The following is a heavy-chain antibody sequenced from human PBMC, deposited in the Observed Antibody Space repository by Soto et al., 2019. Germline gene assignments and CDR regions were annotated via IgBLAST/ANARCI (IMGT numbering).Heavy chain of an antibody. CDR1: GGSVSSYW. Sequence: SETLSLTCSVSGGSVSSYWWSWIRQPPGKGLEWIGYIYYTGSTNYSPSLKGRVTISLDASKSQFSLKLTSVTAADTAVYYCARGPGASDYYFDYWGPGTLVTVSS. J-gene: IGHJ4*02. CDR3: ARGPGASDYYFDY. D-gene: IGHD3-10*01. V-gene: IGHV4-59*02. CDR2: IYYTGST.